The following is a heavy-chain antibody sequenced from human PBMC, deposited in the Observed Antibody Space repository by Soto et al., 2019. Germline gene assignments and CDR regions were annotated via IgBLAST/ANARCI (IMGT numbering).Heavy chain of an antibody. Sequence: PGGSQRLSCAASGFIFSSYWIHWIRQAPWKGPVWVSRIKSDGRSTTYADSVNGRFSISRDNAKNTVYLQMNSLRAEDTAVYYCVRDFMIRGRDYNWCDSWGQANLVTDSS. CDR2: IKSDGRST. CDR1: GFIFSSYW. V-gene: IGHV3-74*01. D-gene: IGHD3-16*01. CDR3: VRDFMIRGRDYNWCDS. J-gene: IGHJ5*01.